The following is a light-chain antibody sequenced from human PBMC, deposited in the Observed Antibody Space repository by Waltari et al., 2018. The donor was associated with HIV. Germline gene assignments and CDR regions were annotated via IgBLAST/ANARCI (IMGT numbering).Light chain of an antibody. J-gene: IGLJ2*01. CDR3: CSYAGSSIP. CDR2: EVY. Sequence: QSALTQPASVSGSIGPSITISCTGTTHDVGSYNLFSWYQHHPGKAPKLIIYEVYKRPSGVSNRFSGSKSGNTASLTVSGLQAEDEADYYCCSYAGSSIPFGGGTKLTVL. CDR1: THDVGSYNL. V-gene: IGLV2-23*02.